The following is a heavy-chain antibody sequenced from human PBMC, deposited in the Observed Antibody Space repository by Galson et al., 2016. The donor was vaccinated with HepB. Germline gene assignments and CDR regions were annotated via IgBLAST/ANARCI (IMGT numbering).Heavy chain of an antibody. CDR2: SHSSGAT. Sequence: ETLSLTCTVSGGSITTYYWSWIRQPPGMGLEWIAFSHSSGATSYSPSLNSRVTISVDTSKSQFSLRLRSVTAADTAVYYCARNAPKLGITDAFDIWGQGAMVTVSS. V-gene: IGHV4-59*01. D-gene: IGHD1-14*01. CDR3: ARNAPKLGITDAFDI. J-gene: IGHJ3*02. CDR1: GGSITTYY.